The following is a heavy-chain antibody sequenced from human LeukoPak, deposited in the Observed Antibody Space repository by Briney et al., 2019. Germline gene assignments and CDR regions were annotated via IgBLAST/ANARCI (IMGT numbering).Heavy chain of an antibody. Sequence: GGSLRLSCAASGFTVSSNYMSWVRQAPGKGLEWVSAISGSGGSTYYADSVKGRFTISRDNSKNTLYLQMNSLRAEDTAVYYCAKIGRLIAVAGFDYWGQGTLVTVSS. CDR3: AKIGRLIAVAGFDY. CDR1: GFTVSSNY. CDR2: ISGSGGST. V-gene: IGHV3-23*01. J-gene: IGHJ4*02. D-gene: IGHD6-19*01.